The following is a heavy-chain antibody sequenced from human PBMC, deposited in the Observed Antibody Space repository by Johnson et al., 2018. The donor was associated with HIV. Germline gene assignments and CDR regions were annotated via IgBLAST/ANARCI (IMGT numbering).Heavy chain of an antibody. CDR3: AKWNDSSGYIRGLDAFDI. D-gene: IGHD3-22*01. J-gene: IGHJ3*02. Sequence: QMLLVESGGGVVQPGGSLRLSCAASGFAFSNYAMHWVRQAPGKGLEWMAIISYDGSNEYYADSVKGRFTISRDNSKNTLSLQMNSLRAEDTAVYYCAKWNDSSGYIRGLDAFDIWGQGTMVTVSS. CDR1: GFAFSNYA. CDR2: ISYDGSNE. V-gene: IGHV3-30-3*01.